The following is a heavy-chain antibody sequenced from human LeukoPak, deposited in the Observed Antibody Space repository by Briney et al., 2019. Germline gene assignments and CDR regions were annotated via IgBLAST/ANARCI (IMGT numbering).Heavy chain of an antibody. Sequence: SQTLSLTCAVSGGSISSGGYSWSWIRQPLGKGLEWIGYIYHSGSTYYDPSLKSRVTISVDRSKNQFSLKLSSVTAADTAVYYCARGRFNGDYDYWGQGTLVTVSS. CDR3: ARGRFNGDYDY. D-gene: IGHD4-17*01. CDR2: IYHSGST. J-gene: IGHJ4*02. CDR1: GGSISSGGYS. V-gene: IGHV4-30-2*01.